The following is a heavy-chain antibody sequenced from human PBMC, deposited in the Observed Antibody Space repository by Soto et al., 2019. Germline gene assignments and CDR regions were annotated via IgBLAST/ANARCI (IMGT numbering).Heavy chain of an antibody. CDR1: GFSLGTSGVG. CDR2: IYWHGDK. D-gene: IGHD3-10*01. CDR3: AHSFTMPSEFLNWFAA. Sequence: ESGPTLVNPTQTLTLTCTFSGFSLGTSGVGVGWIRQPPGKALEWLALIYWHGDKRYSPPLKNRLTITKDASKNQVVLTMTNMDPVDTAPYFCAHSFTMPSEFLNWFAASGEGSLPTASS. V-gene: IGHV2-5*01. J-gene: IGHJ5*02.